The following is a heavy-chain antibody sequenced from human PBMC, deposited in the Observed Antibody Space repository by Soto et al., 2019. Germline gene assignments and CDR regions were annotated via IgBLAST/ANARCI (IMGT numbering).Heavy chain of an antibody. D-gene: IGHD3-16*01. V-gene: IGHV3-30-3*01. CDR1: GFTFSSYA. CDR3: AREGDGAPGRLIHLRPRVGYYYGMDV. CDR2: ISYDGSNK. Sequence: GGSLRLSCAASGFTFSSYAMHWVRQAPGKGLEWVAVISYDGSNKYYADSVKGRFTISRDNSKNTLYLQMNSLRAEDTAVYYCAREGDGAPGRLIHLRPRVGYYYGMDVWGQGTTVTVSS. J-gene: IGHJ6*02.